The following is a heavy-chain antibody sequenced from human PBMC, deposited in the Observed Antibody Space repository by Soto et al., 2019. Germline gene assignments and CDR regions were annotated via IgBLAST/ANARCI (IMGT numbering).Heavy chain of an antibody. CDR2: ISAHNGNT. CDR1: GYTFTNYA. CDR3: ARDGIPVAGTSGFDY. V-gene: IGHV1-18*01. Sequence: QVQLAHSGADVKEPGASVKVSCKASGYTFTNYAFNWVRQAPGQGLEWMGWISAHNGNTNYAQKVQGRVTMTTDTSTSTAYMELRSLRSDDTAVYYCARDGIPVAGTSGFDYWGQGTPVTVSS. D-gene: IGHD6-19*01. J-gene: IGHJ4*02.